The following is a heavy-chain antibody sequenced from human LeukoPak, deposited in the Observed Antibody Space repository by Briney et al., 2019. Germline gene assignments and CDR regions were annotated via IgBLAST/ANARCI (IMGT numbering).Heavy chain of an antibody. D-gene: IGHD5-18*01. J-gene: IGHJ4*02. Sequence: GGSLRLSCGASGFTFSTYWMHWVRQAPGKGLVWVSRIDVDGSTTGYVDSVKGRFTISRDNAKNTLYLQMNSLRAEDTAVYYCVRGYTYGLDNWGQGTLVTVSS. CDR2: IDVDGSTT. CDR3: VRGYTYGLDN. CDR1: GFTFSTYW. V-gene: IGHV3-74*01.